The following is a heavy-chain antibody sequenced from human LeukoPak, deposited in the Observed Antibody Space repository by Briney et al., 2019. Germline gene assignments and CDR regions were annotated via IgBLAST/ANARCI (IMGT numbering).Heavy chain of an antibody. J-gene: IGHJ4*02. CDR3: ASRFNSGSYFYY. D-gene: IGHD1-26*01. CDR1: GGSISSYY. CDR2: IYYSGST. V-gene: IGHV4-59*12. Sequence: SETLSLTCTVSGGSISSYYWSWIRQPPGKGLEWIGYIYYSGSTNYNPSLKSRVTISVDTSKNQSSLKLSSVTAADTAVYYCASRFNSGSYFYYWGQGTLVTVSS.